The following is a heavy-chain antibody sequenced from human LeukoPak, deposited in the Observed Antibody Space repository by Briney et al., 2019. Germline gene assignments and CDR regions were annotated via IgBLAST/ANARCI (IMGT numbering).Heavy chain of an antibody. V-gene: IGHV4-34*01. D-gene: IGHD6-13*01. Sequence: SETLSLTCAVYGGSFSGYYWSWIRQPPGKGLEWIGEINHSGSTNYNPSLKSRVTISVDTSKNQFSLKLSSVTAADTAVYCCARHRWPVNPRTNYFDYWGQGTLVTVSS. CDR2: INHSGST. CDR3: ARHRWPVNPRTNYFDY. CDR1: GGSFSGYY. J-gene: IGHJ4*02.